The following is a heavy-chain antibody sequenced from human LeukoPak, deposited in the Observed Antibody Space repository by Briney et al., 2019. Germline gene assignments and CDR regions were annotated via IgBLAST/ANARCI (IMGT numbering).Heavy chain of an antibody. CDR2: MNPNSGNT. Sequence: GASVKVSCKASGYTFTSYDINWVRQATGQGLEWMGCMNPNSGNTGYAQKFQGRVTMTRNTSISTAYMELSSLRSEDTAVYYCARGVHDYVLWFDPWGQGTLVTVSS. V-gene: IGHV1-8*01. CDR1: GYTFTSYD. CDR3: ARGVHDYVLWFDP. D-gene: IGHD3-16*01. J-gene: IGHJ5*02.